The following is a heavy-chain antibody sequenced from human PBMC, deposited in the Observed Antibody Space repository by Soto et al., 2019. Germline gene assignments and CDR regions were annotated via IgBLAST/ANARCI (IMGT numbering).Heavy chain of an antibody. V-gene: IGHV5-51*03. D-gene: IGHD1-26*01. CDR3: ARRERYGMDV. CDR1: RSCFTGHW. J-gene: IGHJ6*02. Sequence: GECPNFACTATRSCFTGHWIGWVRQMAGKGLEWMGIIYPSDSYTNYSPSFQGHVTISADKSISTAYLQWSSLKASDTAMYYCARRERYGMDVWGQGTTVTVSS. CDR2: IYPSDSYT.